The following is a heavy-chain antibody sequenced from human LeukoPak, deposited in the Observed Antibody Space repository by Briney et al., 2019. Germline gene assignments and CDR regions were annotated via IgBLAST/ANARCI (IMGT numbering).Heavy chain of an antibody. CDR2: IEPSGGST. V-gene: IGHV1-46*01. D-gene: IGHD3/OR15-3a*01. CDR1: GYTFTSYC. Sequence: ASVTVSCKASGYTFTSYCMHWVRQAPGQGLEWMGIIEPSGGSTGYAQKFQGRVTMTRDTSTSTVYMELSSLRSEDTAVYYCARDHFGQGPQYFQHWGQGTLVTVSS. CDR3: ARDHFGQGPQYFQH. J-gene: IGHJ1*01.